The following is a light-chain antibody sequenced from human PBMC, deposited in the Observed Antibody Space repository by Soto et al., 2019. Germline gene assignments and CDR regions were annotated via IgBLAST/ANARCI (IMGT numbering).Light chain of an antibody. CDR1: SSDVGGYNH. J-gene: IGLJ1*01. V-gene: IGLV2-14*01. Sequence: QSVLTQPASVSDSPGQSITISCTGTSSDVGGYNHVSWYQQHPGKAPKLMIYDVTNRPSGVSNRFSGSKSGSTASLIISGLQAEDEADYFCKSYAGSNTYVFGSGTKVTVL. CDR2: DVT. CDR3: KSYAGSNTYV.